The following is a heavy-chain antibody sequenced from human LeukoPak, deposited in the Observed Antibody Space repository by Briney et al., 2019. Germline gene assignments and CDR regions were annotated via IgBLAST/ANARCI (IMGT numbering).Heavy chain of an antibody. D-gene: IGHD3-10*01. J-gene: IGHJ4*02. CDR3: AKGIYGSGSYGFDY. V-gene: IGHV3-23*01. CDR2: ISGSGGSI. CDR1: GFTFSSYA. Sequence: GGSLRLSCAASGFTFSSYAMSWVRQAPGKGLEWVSAISGSGGSIFYADSVKGRFTISRDNSKNTLYLQMSSLRAEDTAVYYCAKGIYGSGSYGFDYWGQGTLVTVSS.